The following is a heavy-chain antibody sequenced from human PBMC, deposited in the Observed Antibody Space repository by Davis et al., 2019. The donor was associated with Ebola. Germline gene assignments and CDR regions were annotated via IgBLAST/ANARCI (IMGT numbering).Heavy chain of an antibody. J-gene: IGHJ4*02. CDR3: AASAGTVGKFDY. D-gene: IGHD4-17*01. Sequence: AASVKVSCKASGFTFSSSAMQWVRQARGQRLEWIGWIVVGSGDTNYAPKFQGRVTITRDMSTSTSHLDLSNPRPEDTAVYYCAASAGTVGKFDYWGQGTLVSVSS. CDR2: IVVGSGDT. V-gene: IGHV1-58*02. CDR1: GFTFSSSA.